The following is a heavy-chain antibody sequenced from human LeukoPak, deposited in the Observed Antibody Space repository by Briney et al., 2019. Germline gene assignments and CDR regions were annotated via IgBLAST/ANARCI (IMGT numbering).Heavy chain of an antibody. V-gene: IGHV4-39*01. J-gene: IGHJ2*01. D-gene: IGHD4-17*01. Sequence: SETLSLTCTDSGGSVSSNNYYWTWLRQPPGMGLQWIGTVFYSGTTYYNPSLKSRATTSVDTSKNQSSLKLSSVTVVDMAVYYCARLARSTRDYSWHFDLWGRGTLVTVSS. CDR2: VFYSGTT. CDR3: ARLARSTRDYSWHFDL. CDR1: GGSVSSNNYY.